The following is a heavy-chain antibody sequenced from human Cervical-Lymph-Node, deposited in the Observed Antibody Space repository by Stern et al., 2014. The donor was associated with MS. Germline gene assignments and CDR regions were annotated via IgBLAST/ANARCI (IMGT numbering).Heavy chain of an antibody. D-gene: IGHD2-21*01. V-gene: IGHV5-51*01. Sequence: EVQLEESGAEVKKPGESLKISCEVSGYSFTSYWIGWVRQMPGKGLEWMGIIYPGDSDTRYSPSFQGQVTISADTSLSTAYLQWSSLKASDTAIYYCGRQGKGVIAPTSYFDYWGQGNLVTVSS. CDR1: GYSFTSYW. J-gene: IGHJ4*02. CDR3: GRQGKGVIAPTSYFDY. CDR2: IYPGDSDT.